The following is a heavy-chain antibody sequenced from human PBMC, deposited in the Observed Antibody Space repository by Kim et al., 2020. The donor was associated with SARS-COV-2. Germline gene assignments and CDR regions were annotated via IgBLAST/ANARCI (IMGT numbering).Heavy chain of an antibody. CDR3: ARGITFGGVIVIRRAWFDH. V-gene: IGHV4-61*01. CDR1: GGSVSSGSYY. D-gene: IGHD3-16*02. J-gene: IGHJ5*02. CDR2: IYYSGST. Sequence: SETLSLTCTVSGGSVSSGSYYWSWIRQPPGKGLEWIGYIYYSGSTNYNPSLKSRVTISVDTSKNQFSLKLSSVTAADTAVYYCARGITFGGVIVIRRAWFDHWGQGTLVTGSS.